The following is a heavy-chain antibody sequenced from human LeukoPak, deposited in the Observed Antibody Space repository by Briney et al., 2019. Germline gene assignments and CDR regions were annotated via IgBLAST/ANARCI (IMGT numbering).Heavy chain of an antibody. D-gene: IGHD3-22*01. J-gene: IGHJ4*02. CDR3: ATSTGGYSDLYFHY. CDR1: GYTFTAYG. CDR2: ISGYNGDT. V-gene: IGHV1-18*01. Sequence: DSVKLSCKASGYTFTAYGISWVRQAPGQGLEWMGWISGYNGDTKYAQRFEGRVTMTTDTSTTTAFMDLRSLRSDDTAVYFCATSTGGYSDLYFHYWGQGTLVSVSS.